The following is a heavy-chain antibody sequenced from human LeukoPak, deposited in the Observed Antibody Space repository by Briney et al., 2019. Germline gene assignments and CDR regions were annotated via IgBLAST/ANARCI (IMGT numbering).Heavy chain of an antibody. V-gene: IGHV1-2*02. D-gene: IGHD2-2*02. CDR1: GYTFTGYY. CDR3: AREPGFLLYTYYMDV. Sequence: EASVKVSCKASGYTFTGYYMHWVRQAPGQGLEWMGWINPNSGGTNYAQKFQGRVTMTRDTSISTAYMELSRLRSDDTAVYYCAREPGFLLYTYYMDVWGKGTTVTVSS. CDR2: INPNSGGT. J-gene: IGHJ6*03.